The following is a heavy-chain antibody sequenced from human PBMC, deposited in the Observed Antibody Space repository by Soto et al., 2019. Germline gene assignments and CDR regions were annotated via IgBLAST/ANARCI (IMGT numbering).Heavy chain of an antibody. CDR1: GGTFSSYA. J-gene: IGHJ3*02. D-gene: IGHD1-26*01. CDR2: IIPIFGTA. CDR3: AREEVGATPHYAFDI. Sequence: QVQLVQSGAEVKKPGSSVKVSCKASGGTFSSYAISWVRQAPGQGHEWMGGIIPIFGTANYAQKFQGRVTVTADESTSTAYMELSSLRSEDTAVYYCAREEVGATPHYAFDIWGQGTMVTVSS. V-gene: IGHV1-69*12.